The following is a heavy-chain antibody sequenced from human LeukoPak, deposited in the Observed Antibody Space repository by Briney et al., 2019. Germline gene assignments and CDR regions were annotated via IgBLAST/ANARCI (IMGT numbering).Heavy chain of an antibody. CDR2: IYYRGNT. Sequence: SETLSLTCTVSGVAISSYSLTWIRQPPGKGLEWIGYIYYRGNTNYNPSLKSRVTISVDTSKNQFSLKLRSVTAPDTAGYYCARGAREMEYYFDYWGQGTLVTVSS. J-gene: IGHJ4*02. V-gene: IGHV4-59*01. D-gene: IGHD5-24*01. CDR3: ARGAREMEYYFDY. CDR1: GVAISSYS.